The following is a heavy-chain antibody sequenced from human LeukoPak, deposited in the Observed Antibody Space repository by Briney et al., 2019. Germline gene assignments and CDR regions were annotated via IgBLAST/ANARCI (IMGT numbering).Heavy chain of an antibody. CDR1: GYSLSSGFF. J-gene: IGHJ4*02. V-gene: IGHV4-38-2*02. CDR3: ACTGYSSSSGLYFDY. D-gene: IGHD6-13*01. Sequence: SETLSLTCTVSGYSLSSGFFCDWIRQSPGKGLEWIGSFSHRGGSYHNPSLKSRVTISVDTSKNQFSLKLLSVTAADTAVYYCACTGYSSSSGLYFDYWGQGTLVTVSS. CDR2: FSHRGGS.